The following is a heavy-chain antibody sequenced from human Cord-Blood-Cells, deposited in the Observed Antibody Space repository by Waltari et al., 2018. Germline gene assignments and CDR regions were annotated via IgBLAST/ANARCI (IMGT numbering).Heavy chain of an antibody. Sequence: EVQLLQAGGGLVQPGGSLRLSCADSGFTFSSPSMSGGRQAPGKGLEWVSAISGSGGSTYYADSVKGRFTISRDNSKNTLYLQMNSLRAEDTAVYYCAKDQGDSSFDYWGQGTLVTVSS. CDR3: AKDQGDSSFDY. CDR1: GFTFSSPS. J-gene: IGHJ4*02. V-gene: IGHV3-23*01. D-gene: IGHD3-16*01. CDR2: ISGSGGST.